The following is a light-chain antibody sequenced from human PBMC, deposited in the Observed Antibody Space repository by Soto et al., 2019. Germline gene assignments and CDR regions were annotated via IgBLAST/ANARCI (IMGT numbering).Light chain of an antibody. CDR3: QQYDNWLGT. CDR1: QTVASN. CDR2: GAS. J-gene: IGKJ1*01. Sequence: EIVMTQSPATLSVSPGARATLSCRASQTVASNLAWYQQTPGQAPRLLIYGASARATGIPARFSGSGSGTELTLTISSLQSEDFAVYYCQQYDNWLGTLGQGTKVEVK. V-gene: IGKV3D-15*01.